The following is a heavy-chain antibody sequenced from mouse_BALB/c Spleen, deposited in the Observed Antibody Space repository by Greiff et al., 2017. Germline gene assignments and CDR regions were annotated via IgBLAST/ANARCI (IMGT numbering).Heavy chain of an antibody. CDR1: GYSITSGYY. J-gene: IGHJ2*01. CDR3: ARGKYGNYGY. D-gene: IGHD2-10*02. CDR2: ISYDGSN. Sequence: EVQLQESGPGLVKPSQSLSLTCSVTGYSITSGYYWNWIRQFPGNKLEWMGYISYDGSNNYNPSLKNRISITRDTSKNQFFLKLNSVTTEDTATYYCARGKYGNYGYWGQGTTLTVSS. V-gene: IGHV3-6*02.